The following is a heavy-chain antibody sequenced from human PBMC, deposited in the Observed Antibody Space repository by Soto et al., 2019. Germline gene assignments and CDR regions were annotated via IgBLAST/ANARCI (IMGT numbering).Heavy chain of an antibody. Sequence: ASVKVSCKASGYTFTSYYMHWVRQAPGQGLEWMGIINPSGGSTSYAQKFQGRVTMTRDTSTGTVYMELSSLRSEDTAVYYCARYMVRYFDWLPQYGMDVWGQGTTVTVSS. V-gene: IGHV1-46*01. CDR2: INPSGGST. CDR3: ARYMVRYFDWLPQYGMDV. J-gene: IGHJ6*02. CDR1: GYTFTSYY. D-gene: IGHD3-9*01.